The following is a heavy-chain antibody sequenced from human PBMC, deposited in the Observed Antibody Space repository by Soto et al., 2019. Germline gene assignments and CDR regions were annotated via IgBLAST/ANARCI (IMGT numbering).Heavy chain of an antibody. J-gene: IGHJ4*02. CDR3: AKDFEVSTFYYYDSSGYIDY. CDR2: ISGSGGST. Sequence: PGGSLRLSCAASGFTFSSYAMSWVRQAPGKGLEWVSAISGSGGSTYYADSVKGRFTISRDNSKNTLYLQMSSLRAEDTAVYYCAKDFEVSTFYYYDSSGYIDYWGQGTLVTVSS. D-gene: IGHD3-22*01. V-gene: IGHV3-23*01. CDR1: GFTFSSYA.